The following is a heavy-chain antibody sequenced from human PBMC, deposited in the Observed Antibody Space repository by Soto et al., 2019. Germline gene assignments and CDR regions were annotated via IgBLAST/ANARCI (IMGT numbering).Heavy chain of an antibody. D-gene: IGHD4-17*01. J-gene: IGHJ3*02. V-gene: IGHV3-21*01. CDR1: GFTFSSYS. CDR2: ISSSSSYI. Sequence: VQLVESGGGLVKPGGSLRLSCAASGFTFSSYSMNWVRQAPGKGLEWVSSISSSSSYIYYADSVKGRFTISRDNAKNSLYLQMNSLRAEDTAVYYCARHYGDDDAFDIWGQGTMVTVSS. CDR3: ARHYGDDDAFDI.